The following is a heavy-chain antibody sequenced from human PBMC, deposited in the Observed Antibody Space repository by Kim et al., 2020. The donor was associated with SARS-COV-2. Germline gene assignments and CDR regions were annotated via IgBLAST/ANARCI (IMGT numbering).Heavy chain of an antibody. Sequence: SETLSLTCTVSGGSISSSSYYWGWIRQPPGKGLEWIGSIYYSGSTYYNPSLKSRVTISVDTSKNQFSLKLSSVTAADTAVYYCARHARHSYGIAFDIWGQGTMVTVSS. CDR1: GGSISSSSYY. V-gene: IGHV4-39*01. J-gene: IGHJ3*02. CDR3: ARHARHSYGIAFDI. CDR2: IYYSGST. D-gene: IGHD5-18*01.